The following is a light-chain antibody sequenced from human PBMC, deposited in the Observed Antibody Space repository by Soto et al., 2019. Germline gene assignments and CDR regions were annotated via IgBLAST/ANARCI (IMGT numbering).Light chain of an antibody. CDR1: SSDVGGYNY. J-gene: IGLJ2*01. CDR3: SSYSTSSSFDVV. Sequence: QSALTQPPSASGSPGQSVAISCTGTSSDVGGYNYVSWYQQHPDRAPKLIVYEVTNRPSGVSHRFSGSKSGNTASLTISGLQADDEGVYFCSSYSTSSSFDVVFGGGTKLTVL. V-gene: IGLV2-14*01. CDR2: EVT.